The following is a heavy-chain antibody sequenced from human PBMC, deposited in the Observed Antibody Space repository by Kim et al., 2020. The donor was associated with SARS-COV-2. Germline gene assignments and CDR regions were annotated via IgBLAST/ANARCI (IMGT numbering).Heavy chain of an antibody. J-gene: IGHJ6*02. CDR3: ARAFSYYYDSSCYYYYYYGMDV. D-gene: IGHD3-22*01. Sequence: SETLSLTCTVSGGSISSYYWSWIRQPAGKGLEWIGRIYTSGSTNYNPSLKSRVTMSVDTSKNQFSLKLSSVTAADTAVYYCARAFSYYYDSSCYYYYYYGMDVWGQGTTVTVSS. V-gene: IGHV4-4*07. CDR1: GGSISSYY. CDR2: IYTSGST.